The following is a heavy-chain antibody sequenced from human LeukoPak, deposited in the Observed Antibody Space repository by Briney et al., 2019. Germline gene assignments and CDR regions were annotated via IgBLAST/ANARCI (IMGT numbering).Heavy chain of an antibody. V-gene: IGHV3-23*01. CDR2: ISGTGGST. D-gene: IGHD2-2*01. CDR3: ASIVSSVVVPAAQIDY. J-gene: IGHJ4*02. CDR1: GFTFSSYA. Sequence: PGGSLRLSCAASGFTFSSYAINWVRQAPGKGLEWVSGISGTGGSTHYADSVKGRFTISRDNSKNTLYLQMNSLRAEDTAVYYCASIVSSVVVPAAQIDYWGQGTLVTVSS.